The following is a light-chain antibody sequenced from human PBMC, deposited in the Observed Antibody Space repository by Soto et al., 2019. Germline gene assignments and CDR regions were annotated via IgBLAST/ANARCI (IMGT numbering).Light chain of an antibody. Sequence: DIQMTQSPSTLSASVGDRVTITCRASQSICSWLAWYQQKPGKAPKLLIYDASSLESGVPSRFSGSGSGTEFTLTISSLQPDDFATYYCQQYNSYSPQTFGQGTKVEIK. CDR1: QSICSW. V-gene: IGKV1-5*01. CDR3: QQYNSYSPQT. CDR2: DAS. J-gene: IGKJ1*01.